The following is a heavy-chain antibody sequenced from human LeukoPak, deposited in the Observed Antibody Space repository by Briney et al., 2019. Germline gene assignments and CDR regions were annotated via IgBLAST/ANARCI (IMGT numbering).Heavy chain of an antibody. CDR2: ISWDGGST. D-gene: IGHD3-3*01. CDR1: GFTFDDYA. J-gene: IGHJ6*03. Sequence: PGGSLRLSCAASGFTFDDYAMHWVRQAPGKGLEWVSLISWDGGSTYYADSVKGRFTISRGNSKNSLYLQMNSLRAEDTALYYCAKGGDFWSGYYGTYMDVWGKGTTVTVSS. V-gene: IGHV3-43D*03. CDR3: AKGGDFWSGYYGTYMDV.